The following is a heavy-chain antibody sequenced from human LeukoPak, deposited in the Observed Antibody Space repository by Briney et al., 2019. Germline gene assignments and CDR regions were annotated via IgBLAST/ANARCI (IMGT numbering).Heavy chain of an antibody. CDR1: GFTFSSYE. V-gene: IGHV3-48*03. CDR3: ARDLSGYSDY. D-gene: IGHD2-15*01. CDR2: ISSSGSTI. Sequence: GGSLRLSCAASGFTFSSYEMNWVRQAPGKGLEWVSYISSSGSTIYYADSVRGRFTISRDTAKNTLYLEMNSLGAEDTAVYYCARDLSGYSDYWGQGTLVTVSS. J-gene: IGHJ4*02.